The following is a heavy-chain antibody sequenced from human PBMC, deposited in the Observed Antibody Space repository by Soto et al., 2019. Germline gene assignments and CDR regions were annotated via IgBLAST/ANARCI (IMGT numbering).Heavy chain of an antibody. V-gene: IGHV3-21*02. CDR3: ARKSNFDISGYDYFDY. D-gene: IGHD3-22*01. CDR1: GFTFSTSD. Sequence: EVQLVESGGGLVEPGGSLRLSCAASGFTFSTSDMTWVRQAPGKGLEYVSSISSSGTYMFYGEPAKGRFTISRDNAKNSLYLQMNSLRAEDTAVYYCARKSNFDISGYDYFDYWGQGTLVTVSS. J-gene: IGHJ4*02. CDR2: ISSSGTYM.